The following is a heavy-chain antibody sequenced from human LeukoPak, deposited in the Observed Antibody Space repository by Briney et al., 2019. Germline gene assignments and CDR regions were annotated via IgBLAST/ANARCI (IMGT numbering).Heavy chain of an antibody. Sequence: SETLSLTCSIYGGSLSGYYWKWIRQSPGKGLEWIGEINYSGSTNYNPSLKSRVTISVDTSKNQFSLRLRSVTAADTAVYYCARFPCSGDSCYSGIRAFDIWGQGTMVTVSS. V-gene: IGHV4-34*01. J-gene: IGHJ3*02. CDR2: INYSGST. CDR3: ARFPCSGDSCYSGIRAFDI. CDR1: GGSLSGYY. D-gene: IGHD2-15*01.